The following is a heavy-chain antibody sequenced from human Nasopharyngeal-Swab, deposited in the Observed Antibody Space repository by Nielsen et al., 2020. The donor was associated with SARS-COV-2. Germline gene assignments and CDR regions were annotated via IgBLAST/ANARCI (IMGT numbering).Heavy chain of an antibody. CDR3: AGYSANLGVVMGGSWFDP. V-gene: IGHV4-38-2*01. Sequence: SETLSLTCAVSGYSISSGYYCGCIRQPPGKGLEWLGSIYHSGSTYYNPPFKSRVTISVDTSKNQFSLKVSSVTAADTAVYYCAGYSANLGVVMGGSWFDPWGQGTLITVSS. CDR2: IYHSGST. CDR1: GYSISSGYY. J-gene: IGHJ5*02. D-gene: IGHD3-3*01.